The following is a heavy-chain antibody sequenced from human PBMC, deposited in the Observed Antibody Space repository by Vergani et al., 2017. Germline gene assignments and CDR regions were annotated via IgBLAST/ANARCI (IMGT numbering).Heavy chain of an antibody. V-gene: IGHV4-59*01. CDR3: ARSYYSSGYYFQTFDY. Sequence: QVQLQESGPGLVKPSETLSLTCTVSGGSISSYYWSWIRQPPGKGLEWIGYIYYSGSTNYNPSLKSRVTISVDKSKNQFSLKLSSVTAADTAVYYCARSYYSSGYYFQTFDYWGQGTLVTVSS. D-gene: IGHD3-22*01. J-gene: IGHJ4*02. CDR1: GGSISSYY. CDR2: IYYSGST.